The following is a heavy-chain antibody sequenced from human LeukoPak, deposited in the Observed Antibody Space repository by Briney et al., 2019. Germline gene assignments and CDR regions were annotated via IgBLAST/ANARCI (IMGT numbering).Heavy chain of an antibody. CDR1: GYTFTSYY. V-gene: IGHV1-46*01. J-gene: IGHJ6*02. CDR2: INPSGGST. Sequence: ASVKVSCKASGYTFTSYYMHWVRQAPGQGLEWMGIINPSGGSTSYAQKFQGRVTMTRDMSTSTVYMELSSLRSEDTAVYYCARELRGDGYKNLGYYYYGMDVWGQGTTVTVSS. CDR3: ARELRGDGYKNLGYYYYGMDV. D-gene: IGHD5-24*01.